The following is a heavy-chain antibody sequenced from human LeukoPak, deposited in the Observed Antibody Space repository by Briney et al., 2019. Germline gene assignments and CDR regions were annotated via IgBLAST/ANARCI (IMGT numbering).Heavy chain of an antibody. CDR3: ARESITGHRDFDY. CDR2: ISSGSRTI. J-gene: IGHJ4*02. CDR1: GFAFCSYS. Sequence: GGSLRLSCAASGFAFCSYSMNWVRQAPGRGLEWISYISSGSRTIYYADSVEGRFTISRDNGKNSLYLLLNSLRADDTAVYFCARESITGHRDFDYWGQGTLITVSS. D-gene: IGHD1-20*01. V-gene: IGHV3-48*01.